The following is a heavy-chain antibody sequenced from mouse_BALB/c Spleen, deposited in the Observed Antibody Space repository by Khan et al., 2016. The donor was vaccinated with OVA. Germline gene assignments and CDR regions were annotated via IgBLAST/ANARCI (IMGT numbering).Heavy chain of an antibody. CDR1: GFSLTDYA. V-gene: IGHV2-6-5*01. Sequence: VKLLVSGPGLVAPSQSLSITCTVSGFSLTDYAVSWIRQPPGKGLEWLGVIWVSGSKYYNSVLKPRLSISKDNSKSQVFLKMNSLQTDDTAMYFCARDPPYYSMDYWGQGTSVTVS. CDR3: ARDPPYYSMDY. J-gene: IGHJ4*01. CDR2: IWVSGSK.